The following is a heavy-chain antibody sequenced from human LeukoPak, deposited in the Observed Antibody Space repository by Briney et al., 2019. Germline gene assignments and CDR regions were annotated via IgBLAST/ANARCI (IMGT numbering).Heavy chain of an antibody. V-gene: IGHV4-61*02. D-gene: IGHD5-24*01. CDR1: GGSISSGSYY. J-gene: IGHJ4*02. CDR2: IYTSGST. Sequence: SETLSLTCTVSGGSISSGSYYWSWIRQPAGKGLEWIGRIYTSGSTNYNPSLKSRVTISVDTSKNQFSLKLSSVTAADTAVYYCARVRDGYNSYYFDYWGQGTLVTVSS. CDR3: ARVRDGYNSYYFDY.